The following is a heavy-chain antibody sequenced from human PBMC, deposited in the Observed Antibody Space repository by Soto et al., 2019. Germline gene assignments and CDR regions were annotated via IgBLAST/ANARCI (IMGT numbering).Heavy chain of an antibody. Sequence: QVQLVESGGGVVQPGRSLRLSCAASGFTFSSYGMHWVRQAPGKGLEWVAVISYDGSNKYYADSVKGRFTISRDNSKNTLYLQMNSLRAEDTAVYYCAKDARRYQLLRNALFDYWAREPWSPSPQ. J-gene: IGHJ4*02. V-gene: IGHV3-30*18. CDR2: ISYDGSNK. D-gene: IGHD2-2*01. CDR3: AKDARRYQLLRNALFDY. CDR1: GFTFSSYG.